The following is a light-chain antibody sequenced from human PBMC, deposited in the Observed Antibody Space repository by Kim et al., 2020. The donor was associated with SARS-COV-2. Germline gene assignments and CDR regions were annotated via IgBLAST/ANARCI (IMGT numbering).Light chain of an antibody. V-gene: IGKV3-20*01. Sequence: EIVLTQSPGTLSLSPGDTATLSCRASQAVGNSFLAWYQQRPVQAPRLLIYGASNRATGVPDRFSGSGSGTDFSLTISGLEPEDFATYYCHQYRDSSPYTFGQGTKLEI. CDR3: HQYRDSSPYT. J-gene: IGKJ2*01. CDR2: GAS. CDR1: QAVGNSF.